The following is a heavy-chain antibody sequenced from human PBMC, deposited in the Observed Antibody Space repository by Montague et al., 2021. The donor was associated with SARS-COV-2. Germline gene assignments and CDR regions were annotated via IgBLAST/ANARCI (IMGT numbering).Heavy chain of an antibody. CDR1: GFTFHDYA. Sequence: SLRLSCAASGFTFHDYALHWVRQASGKGLEWVSGISWNSGSIGYGDSVKGRFTISRDNAKNSLYLQMNSLRAEDTALYYCAKDRGYYGSGGYFEVWGQGTMVTVSS. D-gene: IGHD3-10*01. CDR3: AKDRGYYGSGGYFEV. J-gene: IGHJ3*01. CDR2: ISWNSGSI. V-gene: IGHV3-9*01.